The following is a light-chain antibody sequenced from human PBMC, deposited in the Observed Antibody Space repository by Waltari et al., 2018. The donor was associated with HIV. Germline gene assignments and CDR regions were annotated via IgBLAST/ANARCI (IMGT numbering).Light chain of an antibody. CDR2: YND. CDR3: VTWDDGLRGVI. CDR1: TSNIGDNL. Sequence: QSVLTQPPSASGTPGQRVTISCSGSTSNIGDNLVSWYQHLPGTAPKLLIYYNDRRPAGVPARCSAAESGTSASLAITGLQSEDEATYYCVTWDDGLRGVIFGGGTKVTVL. V-gene: IGLV1-44*01. J-gene: IGLJ2*01.